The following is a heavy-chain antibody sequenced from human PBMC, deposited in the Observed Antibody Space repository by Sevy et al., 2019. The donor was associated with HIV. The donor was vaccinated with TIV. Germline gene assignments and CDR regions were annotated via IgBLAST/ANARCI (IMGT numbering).Heavy chain of an antibody. CDR3: ARSIKDCSSTGCYFVGMDV. V-gene: IGHV3-48*02. CDR2: ISSSSSTI. J-gene: IGHJ6*02. CDR1: GFTFSSYS. Sequence: GGSLRLSCAASGFTFSSYSMNWVRQAPGKGLEWVSYISSSSSTIYYADSVKGRFTISRDNAKNSLYLQMNSLRDEDTAVDYYARSIKDCSSTGCYFVGMDVWGQGTTVTVSS. D-gene: IGHD2-2*01.